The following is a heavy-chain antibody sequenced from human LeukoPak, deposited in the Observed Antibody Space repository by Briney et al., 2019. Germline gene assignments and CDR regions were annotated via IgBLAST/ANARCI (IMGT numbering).Heavy chain of an antibody. CDR1: GFTFSSYE. J-gene: IGHJ5*02. D-gene: IGHD3-9*01. V-gene: IGHV3-48*03. CDR3: ASGAGDTYYDILTGYYIPPA. CDR2: ISSSGSTI. Sequence: GGSLRLSCAASGFTFSSYEMNWVRQAPGKGLEWVSYISSSGSTIYYADSVKGRFTISRDNAKNSLYLQMNSLRAEDTAVYYCASGAGDTYYDILTGYYIPPAWGQGTLVTVSS.